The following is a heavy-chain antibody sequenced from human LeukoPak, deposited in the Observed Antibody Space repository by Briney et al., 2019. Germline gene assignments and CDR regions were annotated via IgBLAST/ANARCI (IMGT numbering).Heavy chain of an antibody. J-gene: IGHJ4*02. CDR2: ISYDGSNK. Sequence: GRSLRLSCAASGFTFSSYGMHWVRQAPDKGLEWMAVISYDGSNKYYADSVKGRFTISRDNSKNTLYLQMNSLRAEDTAVYYCANNRIVGITPLDYWGQGTLVIVSS. D-gene: IGHD1-26*01. V-gene: IGHV3-30*18. CDR3: ANNRIVGITPLDY. CDR1: GFTFSSYG.